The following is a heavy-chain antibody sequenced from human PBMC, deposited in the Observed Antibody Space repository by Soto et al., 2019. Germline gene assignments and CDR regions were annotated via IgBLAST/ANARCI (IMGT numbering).Heavy chain of an antibody. Sequence: GESLKISCKGSGYSFTSYWIGWVRQMPGKGLEWMGIIYPGDSDTRYSPSFQGPGTISADKSISTAYLQWSSLKASDTAMYYCARHFRDNWNSKAFDIWGQGTMVTVSS. J-gene: IGHJ3*02. CDR1: GYSFTSYW. CDR3: ARHFRDNWNSKAFDI. D-gene: IGHD1-7*01. CDR2: IYPGDSDT. V-gene: IGHV5-51*01.